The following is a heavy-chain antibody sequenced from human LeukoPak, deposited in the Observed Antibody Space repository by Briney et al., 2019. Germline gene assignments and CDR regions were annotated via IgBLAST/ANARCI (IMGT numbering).Heavy chain of an antibody. CDR3: VNYYGSGSYFDY. Sequence: GGSLRLSCAASGFTFSSYAMSWVRQAPGKGLEWVSATSGSGGSTYYADSVKGRFTISRDNSKNTLYLQMNSLRAEDTAVYYCVNYYGSGSYFDYWGQGTLVTVSS. CDR1: GFTFSSYA. V-gene: IGHV3-23*01. CDR2: TSGSGGST. D-gene: IGHD3-10*01. J-gene: IGHJ4*02.